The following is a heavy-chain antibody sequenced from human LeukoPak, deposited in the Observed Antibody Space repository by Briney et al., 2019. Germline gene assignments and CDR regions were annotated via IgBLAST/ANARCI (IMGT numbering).Heavy chain of an antibody. CDR1: GFPFSDFS. CDR2: TNSGGTTT. CDR3: AKQSYARSLGE. V-gene: IGHV3-23*01. J-gene: IGHJ4*02. D-gene: IGHD3-10*02. Sequence: GGSLRLSCATSGFPFSDFSMTWVRQAPGKGLEWISTTNSGGTTTYYAESVKGRFTISRDNFKNALYLQMSSLRVEDTTIYYCAKQSYARSLGEGGPGTLVTVSS.